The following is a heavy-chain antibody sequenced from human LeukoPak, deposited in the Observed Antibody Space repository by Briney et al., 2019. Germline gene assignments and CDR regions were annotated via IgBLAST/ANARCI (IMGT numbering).Heavy chain of an antibody. CDR3: GRQTERDAYNRY. V-gene: IGHV3-21*05. Sequence: GGSLRLSCAASGFIFSSYTMNWVRQAPGKGLEWVSYISSSSSVIYYADSVKGRFTISRDNAKNSLYLQMNSLRAEDTAMYYCGRQTERDAYNRYWGQGTLVTVSS. CDR1: GFIFSSYT. J-gene: IGHJ4*02. D-gene: IGHD5-24*01. CDR2: ISSSSSVI.